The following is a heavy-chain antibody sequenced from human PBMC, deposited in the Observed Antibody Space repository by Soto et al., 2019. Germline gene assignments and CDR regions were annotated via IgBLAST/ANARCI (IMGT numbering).Heavy chain of an antibody. CDR1: GYTFTSYG. CDR2: ISAYNGNT. V-gene: IGHV1-18*01. J-gene: IGHJ5*02. CDR3: ARDFSDCSGGSCYYPLVEWFDP. D-gene: IGHD2-15*01. Sequence: ASVKVSCKASGYTFTSYGISWVRQAPGQGLEWMGWISAYNGNTNYAQKLQGRVTMTTDTSTSTAYMELRSLRSDDTAVYYCARDFSDCSGGSCYYPLVEWFDPWGQGTLVTVSS.